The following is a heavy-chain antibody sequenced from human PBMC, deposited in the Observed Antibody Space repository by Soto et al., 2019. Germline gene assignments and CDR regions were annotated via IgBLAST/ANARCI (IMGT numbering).Heavy chain of an antibody. CDR3: AKDSGWFVDY. V-gene: IGHV3-30*18. J-gene: IGHJ4*02. CDR1: GFTFSSYG. D-gene: IGHD3-10*01. CDR2: ISYDGSNK. Sequence: QVQLVESGGGVVQPGRSLRLSCAASGFTFSSYGMHWVRQAPGKGLEWVAVISYDGSNKYYADSVKGRFTISRDNSKNTLYLKMNSLRAEDTAVYYCAKDSGWFVDYWGQGTLVTVSS.